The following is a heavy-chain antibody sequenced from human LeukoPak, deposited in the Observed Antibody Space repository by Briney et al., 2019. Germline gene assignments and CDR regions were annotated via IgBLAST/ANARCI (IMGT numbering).Heavy chain of an antibody. CDR3: ARSGGNRYNWFDP. CDR1: GYTFTSYY. V-gene: IGHV1-46*01. D-gene: IGHD4-23*01. Sequence: ASVKVSCKASGYTFTSYYMHWVRQAPGQGLEWMGIINPSGGSTSYAQKLQGRVTMTTDTSTSTAYMELRSLRSDDTAVYYCARSGGNRYNWFDPWGQGTLVTVSS. J-gene: IGHJ5*02. CDR2: INPSGGST.